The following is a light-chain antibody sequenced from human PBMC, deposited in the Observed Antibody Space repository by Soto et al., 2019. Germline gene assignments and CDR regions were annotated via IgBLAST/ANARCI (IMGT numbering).Light chain of an antibody. V-gene: IGKV1-5*03. CDR1: QSIYRW. CDR3: QQYNSYWT. CDR2: KAS. Sequence: DIQMTQSPSTLSASVGDRVTITCRASQSIYRWLAWYQQKSGKAPKLLIYKASNLESGVPSRFSGSGSGTEFTRTITSLQPDDFATYYCQQYNSYWTFGKGTKVEI. J-gene: IGKJ1*01.